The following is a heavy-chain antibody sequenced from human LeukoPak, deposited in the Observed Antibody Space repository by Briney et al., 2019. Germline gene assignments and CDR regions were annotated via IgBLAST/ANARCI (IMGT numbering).Heavy chain of an antibody. CDR3: ARRIAAAVYYFDY. J-gene: IGHJ4*02. D-gene: IGHD6-13*01. CDR1: GGSISSSSYY. V-gene: IGHV4-39*01. Sequence: SETLSLTCTVSGGSISSSSYYWAWIRQPPGKGLEWIGSIYDSGTTYYNLSLESRVTISVDTSKNQFSLSLRSVTAADTALYYCARRIAAAVYYFDYWGQGTRVTVSS. CDR2: IYDSGTT.